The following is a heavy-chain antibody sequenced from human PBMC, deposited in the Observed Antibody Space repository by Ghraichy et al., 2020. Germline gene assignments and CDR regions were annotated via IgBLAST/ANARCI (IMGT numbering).Heavy chain of an antibody. CDR3: AKFARDWPNEYLQH. Sequence: LSLTCAASGFTFRTYAMSWVRQAPGKGLEWVSAITDNGGTTYNAESVKGRFTISRDNSKNTLFLQMNSLRGEDTAVYYCAKFARDWPNEYLQHWGQGALVTVSS. CDR2: ITDNGGTT. CDR1: GFTFRTYA. J-gene: IGHJ1*01. D-gene: IGHD3/OR15-3a*01. V-gene: IGHV3-23*01.